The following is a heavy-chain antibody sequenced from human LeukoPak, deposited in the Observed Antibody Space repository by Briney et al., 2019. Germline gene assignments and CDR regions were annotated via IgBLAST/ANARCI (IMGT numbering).Heavy chain of an antibody. D-gene: IGHD3-3*01. J-gene: IGHJ5*02. CDR1: GGSFSGYY. V-gene: IGHV4-34*01. CDR3: ARAEYDFWSGYPSALDP. CDR2: INHSRST. Sequence: SETLSLTCAVYGGSFSGYYWSWLRQPPGKGLEWSGEINHSRSTNYHPSLKSRVTISVDTSKNHFSLKLSSVTAADTAVYYCARAEYDFWSGYPSALDPWGQGTLVTVSS.